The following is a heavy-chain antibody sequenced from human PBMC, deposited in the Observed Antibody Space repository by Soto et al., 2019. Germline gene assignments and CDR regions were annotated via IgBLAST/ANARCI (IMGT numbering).Heavy chain of an antibody. CDR3: ARDNGNSFDY. J-gene: IGHJ4*02. Sequence: HVQLVQSGDELKKPGASVKVSCNTSGYTFNTYFITWVRQAPGQGLEWMGWISPHNGNTNYAEKFQGRVTMTEDTITKTPFMDLRNQRIDDTVVYYCARDNGNSFDYWGQGTPVTVSS. CDR2: ISPHNGNT. CDR1: GYTFNTYF. V-gene: IGHV1-18*01.